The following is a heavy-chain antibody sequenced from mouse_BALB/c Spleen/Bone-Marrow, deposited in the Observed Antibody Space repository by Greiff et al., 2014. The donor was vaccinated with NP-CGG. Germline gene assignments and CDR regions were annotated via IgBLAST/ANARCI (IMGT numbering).Heavy chain of an antibody. CDR2: IDPANGNT. V-gene: IGHV14-3*02. CDR3: ARYYYGSSYFDY. Sequence: DVKLQESGAELVKPGASVKLSCTASGFNIKDTYMHWVKQGPEQGLEWIGRIDPANGNTKYDPKFQGRATITADTSSNTAYLQLSSLTSEDTAVYYCARYYYGSSYFDYWGQGTTLTVSS. D-gene: IGHD1-1*01. CDR1: GFNIKDTY. J-gene: IGHJ2*01.